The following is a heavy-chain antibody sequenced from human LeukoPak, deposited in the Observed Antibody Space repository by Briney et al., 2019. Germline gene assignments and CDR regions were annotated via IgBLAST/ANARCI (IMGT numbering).Heavy chain of an antibody. CDR3: AREGTGRGSGYYYGLFDY. J-gene: IGHJ4*02. Sequence: PSETLSLTCTVSGGSISSGGYYWSWIRQHPGKGLEWIGYIYYSGSTYYNPSLKSRVTISVDTSKNQFSLKLSSVTAADTAVYYCAREGTGRGSGYYYGLFDYWGQGTLVTVSS. CDR1: GGSISSGGYY. V-gene: IGHV4-31*03. D-gene: IGHD3-22*01. CDR2: IYYSGST.